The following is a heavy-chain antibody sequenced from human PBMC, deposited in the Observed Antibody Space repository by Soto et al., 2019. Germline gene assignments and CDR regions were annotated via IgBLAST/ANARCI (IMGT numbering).Heavy chain of an antibody. D-gene: IGHD4-4*01. J-gene: IGHJ6*02. CDR1: GGSISSSSYY. CDR2: IYYSGST. V-gene: IGHV4-39*02. Sequence: KPSETLSLTCTVSGGSISSSSYYWGWIRQPPGKGLEWIGSIYYSGSTYYNPSLKSRVTISVDTSKNQFSLKLSSVTAADTAVYYCARERPSMTTVTEDYYYFGMDVWGQGTTVTVSS. CDR3: ARERPSMTTVTEDYYYFGMDV.